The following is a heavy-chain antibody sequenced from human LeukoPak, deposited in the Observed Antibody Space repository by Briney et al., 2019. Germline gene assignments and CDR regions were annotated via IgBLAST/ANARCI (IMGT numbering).Heavy chain of an antibody. J-gene: IGHJ6*02. D-gene: IGHD5-18*01. CDR1: VGTFSSYA. Sequence: SVKVSCKASVGTFSSYAISWVRQAPGQGLEWMGRIIPIFGIANYAQKFQGRVTITADKSTSTAYMELSSLRSEDTAVYYCAREWTGDSYDYYYGMDVWGQGTTVTVSS. CDR3: AREWTGDSYDYYYGMDV. V-gene: IGHV1-69*04. CDR2: IIPIFGIA.